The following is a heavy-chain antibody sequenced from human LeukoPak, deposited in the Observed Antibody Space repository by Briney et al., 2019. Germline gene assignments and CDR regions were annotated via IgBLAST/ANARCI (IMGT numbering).Heavy chain of an antibody. D-gene: IGHD3-22*01. CDR2: INPNSGGT. Sequence: ASVKVSCKASGYTFTGYYMHWVRQAPGQGLEWMGWINPNSGGTNYAQKFQGRVTMTRDTSISTAYMELSRLRSDDTAVYYCARGWNYYDSSGYYSHHGYWGQGTLVTVSS. CDR3: ARGWNYYDSSGYYSHHGY. V-gene: IGHV1-2*02. CDR1: GYTFTGYY. J-gene: IGHJ4*02.